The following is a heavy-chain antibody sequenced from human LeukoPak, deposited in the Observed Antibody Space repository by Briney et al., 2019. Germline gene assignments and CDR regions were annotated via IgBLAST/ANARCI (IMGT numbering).Heavy chain of an antibody. CDR3: GGGETENASDV. CDR2: ISSDGTRK. D-gene: IGHD2-21*02. Sequence: GGSLRLSCEVSEVTFNEFTLHWIRQAPGKGLEWMAVISSDGTRKEHVDSVEGRFTISRDNSKNTLYLQMNNLGPDDTAVYFCGGGETENASDVWGQGTMVIVSS. V-gene: IGHV3-30*04. J-gene: IGHJ3*01. CDR1: EVTFNEFT.